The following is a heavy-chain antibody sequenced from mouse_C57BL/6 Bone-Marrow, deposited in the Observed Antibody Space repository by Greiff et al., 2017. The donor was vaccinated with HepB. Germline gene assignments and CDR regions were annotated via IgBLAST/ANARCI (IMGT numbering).Heavy chain of an antibody. V-gene: IGHV1-81*01. J-gene: IGHJ3*01. CDR1: GYTFTSYG. CDR2: IYPRSGNT. Sequence: VKLVESGAALARPGASVKLSCKASGYTFTSYGISWVKQRTGQGLEWIGEIYPRSGNTYYNEKFKGKATLTADKSSSTAYMELRSLTSEDSAVYFCARGPSWFAYWGQGTLVTVSA. CDR3: ARGPSWFAY.